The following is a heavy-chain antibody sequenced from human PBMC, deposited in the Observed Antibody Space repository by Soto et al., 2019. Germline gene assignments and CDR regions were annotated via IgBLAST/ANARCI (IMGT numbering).Heavy chain of an antibody. CDR3: ARSSGGNFGIIIEGTNWFAP. CDR1: RDTFTSYY. CDR2: INPHGGST. D-gene: IGHD1-26*01. V-gene: IGHV1-46*01. J-gene: IGHJ5*02. Sequence: ASVNVSCRAPRDTFTSYYINWVRQAPGQGLEWMGVINPHGGSTAYAQKFKGRVTLTRDTSASTVYMEVSSLTSEDTAMYYCARSSGGNFGIIIEGTNWFAPWGQGTLVTVSS.